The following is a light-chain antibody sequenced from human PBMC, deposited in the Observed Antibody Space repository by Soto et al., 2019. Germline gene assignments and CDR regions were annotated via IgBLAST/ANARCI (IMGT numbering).Light chain of an antibody. CDR3: SSYTSSSTLYV. CDR1: SSDVGGYNY. V-gene: IGLV2-14*01. Sequence: QPASVSGFPGQSITISCTGTSSDVGGYNYVSWYQQHPGKAPKLMIYEVSNRPSGVSNRFSGSKSGNTASLTISGLQAEDEADYYCSSYTSSSTLYVFGTGTKLTVL. J-gene: IGLJ1*01. CDR2: EVS.